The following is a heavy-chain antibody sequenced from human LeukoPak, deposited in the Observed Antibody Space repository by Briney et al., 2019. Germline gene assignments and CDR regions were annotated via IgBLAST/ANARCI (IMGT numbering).Heavy chain of an antibody. J-gene: IGHJ5*02. CDR3: ARGTYSSSSHWFDP. CDR2: ISSSGSTI. D-gene: IGHD6-13*01. Sequence: GGSLRLSCAASGFTISSYEMKWVRQGPGKGLEWISYISSSGSTIYYADSVKGRFTISRDNAKNSLYLQMNSLRAEGTGVYYCARGTYSSSSHWFDPWGQGTLVTVSS. CDR1: GFTISSYE. V-gene: IGHV3-48*03.